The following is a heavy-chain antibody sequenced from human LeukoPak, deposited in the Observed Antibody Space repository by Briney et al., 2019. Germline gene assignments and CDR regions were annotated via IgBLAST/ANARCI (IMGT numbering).Heavy chain of an antibody. CDR1: GFTFSSYS. V-gene: IGHV3-21*01. J-gene: IGHJ5*02. D-gene: IGHD3-3*01. CDR2: ISSSSSYI. Sequence: PGGSLRLSCAASGFTFSSYSMNWVRQAPGKGLEWVSSISSSSSYIYYADSVKGRFTTSGDNAKNSLYLQMNSLRAEDTAVYYCARGSRYYDFWSGYNWFDPWGQGTLVTVSS. CDR3: ARGSRYYDFWSGYNWFDP.